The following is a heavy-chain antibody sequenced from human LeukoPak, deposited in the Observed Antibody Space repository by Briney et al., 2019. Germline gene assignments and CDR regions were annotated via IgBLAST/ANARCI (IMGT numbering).Heavy chain of an antibody. CDR3: ASGYTSGA. CDR2: INQDGSEK. CDR1: GFTFSTYW. Sequence: AGGSLRLSCAASGFTFSTYWMCCVRQAPGKGLEWVANINQDGSEKNYVDSVKGRFTISRDNAKNSLYLQMNSLRAEDTAVYYCASGYTSGAWGQGTLVTVSS. D-gene: IGHD6-19*01. V-gene: IGHV3-7*05. J-gene: IGHJ3*01.